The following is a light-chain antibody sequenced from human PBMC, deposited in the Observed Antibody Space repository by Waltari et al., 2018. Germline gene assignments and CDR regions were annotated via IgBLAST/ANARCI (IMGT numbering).Light chain of an antibody. CDR2: DSS. Sequence: DIQMTQSPSSLSASFGDSFTITCQASHDISDYLNWYQQKPGKGPKLLIYDSSRLHTGVPSRFSGSGYGTDFTFTINNVQPEDIATYYCQHYNGVPPYTFGQGTKLEMK. J-gene: IGKJ2*01. CDR3: QHYNGVPPYT. CDR1: HDISDY. V-gene: IGKV1-33*01.